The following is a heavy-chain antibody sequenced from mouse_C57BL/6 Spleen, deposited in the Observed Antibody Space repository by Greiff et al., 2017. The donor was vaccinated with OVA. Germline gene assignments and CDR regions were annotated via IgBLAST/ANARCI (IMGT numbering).Heavy chain of an antibody. J-gene: IGHJ3*01. Sequence: EVMLVESGGGLVKPGGSLKLSCAASGFTFSSYTMSWVRQTPEKRLEWVATISGGGGNTYYPDSVKGRFTISRDNAKNTLYLQMSSLRSEDTALYYCARRYYGNYGCAYWGQGTLVTVSA. D-gene: IGHD2-1*01. CDR1: GFTFSSYT. CDR3: ARRYYGNYGCAY. CDR2: ISGGGGNT. V-gene: IGHV5-9*01.